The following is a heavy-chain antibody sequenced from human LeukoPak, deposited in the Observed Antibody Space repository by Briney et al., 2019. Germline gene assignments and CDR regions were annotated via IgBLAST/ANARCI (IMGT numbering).Heavy chain of an antibody. Sequence: PGESLKISCKGSGYSFTSYWIGLVRQMPGKGLEWMGIIYPGDSDARYSPSFQGQVTISVDKSITTAYLQWSSLKASDSAMYYCARQITFGGVEFDPWGQGTLVTVSS. CDR3: ARQITFGGVEFDP. V-gene: IGHV5-51*01. CDR1: GYSFTSYW. CDR2: IYPGDSDA. J-gene: IGHJ5*02. D-gene: IGHD3-16*01.